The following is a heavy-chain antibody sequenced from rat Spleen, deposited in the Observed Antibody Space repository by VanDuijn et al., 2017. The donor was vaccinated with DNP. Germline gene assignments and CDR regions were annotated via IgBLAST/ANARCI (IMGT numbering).Heavy chain of an antibody. V-gene: IGHV5-7*01. CDR2: ISYEGSST. D-gene: IGHD1-12*02. CDR1: GFTFSVYN. J-gene: IGHJ3*01. Sequence: EVQLVESGGDLVRPGGSLKLSCTAPGFTFSVYNMPWVRQSPRPGLELVATISYEGSSTYYRDFVKARFTISRDNVKSTLYLQMDSLRSEDTATYYCARQDGGFAYWGQGTLVTVSS. CDR3: ARQDGGFAY.